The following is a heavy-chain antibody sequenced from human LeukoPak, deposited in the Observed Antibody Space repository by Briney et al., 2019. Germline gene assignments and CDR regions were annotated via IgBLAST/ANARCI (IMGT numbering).Heavy chain of an antibody. D-gene: IGHD3-22*01. V-gene: IGHV4-59*01. Sequence: PSETLSLTCTVSGGSISSYYWSWTRQPPGKGLEWIGYIYYSGSTNYNPSLKSRVTISVDTSKNQFSLKLSSVTAADTAVYYCASSDSSGYPTAGFDYWGQGTLVTVSS. CDR2: IYYSGST. J-gene: IGHJ4*02. CDR3: ASSDSSGYPTAGFDY. CDR1: GGSISSYY.